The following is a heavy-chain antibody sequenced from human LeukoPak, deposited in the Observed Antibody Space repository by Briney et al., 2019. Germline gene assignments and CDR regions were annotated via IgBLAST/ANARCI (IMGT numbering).Heavy chain of an antibody. CDR1: GFTFSDYP. CDR2: FYVGGAT. V-gene: IGHV3-53*01. J-gene: IGHJ4*02. CDR3: ARGDGYNFFDY. D-gene: IGHD5-24*01. Sequence: GGSLRLSCSASGFTFSDYPMHWVRQAPGKGLEWVSVFYVGGATYYADSVKGRFTISRDNSENTLYLQMKSLRAEDTAVYYCARGDGYNFFDYWGQGTLVTVSS.